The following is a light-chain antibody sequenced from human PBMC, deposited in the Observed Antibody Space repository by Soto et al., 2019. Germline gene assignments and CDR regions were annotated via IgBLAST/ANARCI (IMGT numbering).Light chain of an antibody. J-gene: IGKJ1*01. CDR2: ATS. CDR3: LQAYNYPRT. V-gene: IGKV1-6*01. Sequence: AIQMTQSPSSLSASVGDRVTITCRASQGIRNDLGWYQQKPGKAPKLLIYATSTLQSGVPSRFSGSGSGTDFTLTISSLQPDDFATYYCLQAYNYPRTFGQGTKVEIK. CDR1: QGIRND.